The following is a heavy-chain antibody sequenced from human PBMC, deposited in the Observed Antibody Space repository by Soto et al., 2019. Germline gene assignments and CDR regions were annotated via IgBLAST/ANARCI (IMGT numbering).Heavy chain of an antibody. J-gene: IGHJ4*02. CDR2: FDPEDGET. Sequence: GASVKVSCKVSGYTLTELSMHWVRQAPGKGLEWMGGFDPEDGETIYAQKFQGRVTMTEDTSTDTAYMELSSLRSEDTAVYYCATRSFYGSGSYSADYWGQGTLVTVSS. V-gene: IGHV1-24*01. CDR3: ATRSFYGSGSYSADY. CDR1: GYTLTELS. D-gene: IGHD3-10*01.